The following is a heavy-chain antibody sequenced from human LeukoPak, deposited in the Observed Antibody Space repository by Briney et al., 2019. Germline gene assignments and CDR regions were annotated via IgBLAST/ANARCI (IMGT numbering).Heavy chain of an antibody. D-gene: IGHD4-11*01. CDR3: ARGFNSRLQGTD. Sequence: ASVTVSFTASGYTFTSYYMHWVRQAPGQGLEWMGIINPSGGSTSYAQKFQGRVTMTRDMSTSTVYMELSSLRSEDTAVYYCARGFNSRLQGTDWGQGTLVTVSS. V-gene: IGHV1-46*01. CDR2: INPSGGST. J-gene: IGHJ4*02. CDR1: GYTFTSYY.